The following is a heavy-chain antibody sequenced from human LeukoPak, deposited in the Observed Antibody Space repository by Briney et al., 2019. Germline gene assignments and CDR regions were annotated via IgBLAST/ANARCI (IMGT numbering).Heavy chain of an antibody. J-gene: IGHJ4*02. D-gene: IGHD6-13*01. CDR2: IYTDGSST. Sequence: GGSLRLSCAASGFTFSDYWMHWVRQAPGKGLVWVSRIYTDGSSTNYADSVKGRFTISRDNAKNTLYLQMNSLRPEDTAVYYCTRVGYVNTWYVDYWGQGTLVTVSS. CDR1: GFTFSDYW. V-gene: IGHV3-74*01. CDR3: TRVGYVNTWYVDY.